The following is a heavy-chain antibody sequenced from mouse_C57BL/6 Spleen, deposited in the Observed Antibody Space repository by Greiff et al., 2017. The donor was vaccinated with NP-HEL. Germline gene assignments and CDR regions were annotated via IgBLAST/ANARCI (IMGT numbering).Heavy chain of an antibody. Sequence: ESGPGLVKPSQSLSLTCSVTGYSITSGYYWNWIRQFPGNKLEWMGYISYDGSNNYNPSLKNRISITRDTSKNQFFLKLNSVTTEDTATYYCARDPHYYGTYFDYWGQGTTLTVSS. D-gene: IGHD1-1*01. J-gene: IGHJ2*01. CDR1: GYSITSGYY. CDR3: ARDPHYYGTYFDY. CDR2: ISYDGSN. V-gene: IGHV3-6*01.